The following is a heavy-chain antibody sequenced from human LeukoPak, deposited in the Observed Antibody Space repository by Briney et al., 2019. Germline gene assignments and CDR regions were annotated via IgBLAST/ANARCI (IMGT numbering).Heavy chain of an antibody. CDR2: IYYDGST. D-gene: IGHD2-21*02. CDR1: GGSISSYY. J-gene: IGHJ4*02. V-gene: IGHV4-59*08. CDR3: ARSLYCGGDCSCPWGFDY. Sequence: SETLSLTCTVSGGSISSYYWNWIRQPPGKGLEWVGYIYYDGSTNYNPSLKSRVTISVDTSKNQFSLKLSSVTAADTAVYYCARSLYCGGDCSCPWGFDYWGQGTLVTVSS.